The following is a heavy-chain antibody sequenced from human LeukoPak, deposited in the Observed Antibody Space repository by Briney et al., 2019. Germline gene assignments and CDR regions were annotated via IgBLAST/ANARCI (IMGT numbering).Heavy chain of an antibody. CDR2: INPNSGGT. V-gene: IGHV1-2*04. CDR1: GYTFTGCY. CDR3: AREEAGFYYDSSGYHTSGAFDI. D-gene: IGHD3-22*01. Sequence: ASVKVSCKASGYTFTGCYMHWVRQAPGQGLEWMGWINPNSGGTNYAQKFQGWVTMTRDTSISTAYMELSRLRSDDTAVYYCAREEAGFYYDSSGYHTSGAFDIWGQGTMVTVSS. J-gene: IGHJ3*02.